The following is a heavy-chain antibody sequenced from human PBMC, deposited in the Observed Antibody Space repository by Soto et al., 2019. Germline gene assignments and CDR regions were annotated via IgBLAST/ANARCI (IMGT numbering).Heavy chain of an antibody. J-gene: IGHJ6*02. CDR3: AKEKTSSTYDGLDV. Sequence: EVQLLESGGGLIHPGGSLRLSCAGSGFTFSDYGMSWVRQAPGKGLEWVSGITWGGSANYAESVRGRFIISRDSSKNTLYVQMNSLRAEDTAIYYCAKEKTSSTYDGLDVWGQGTPVTVSS. CDR1: GFTFSDYG. V-gene: IGHV3-23*01. CDR2: ITWGGSA.